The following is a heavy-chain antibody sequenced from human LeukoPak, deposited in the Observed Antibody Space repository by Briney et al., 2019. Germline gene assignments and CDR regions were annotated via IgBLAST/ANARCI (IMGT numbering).Heavy chain of an antibody. CDR1: GFTFSSYA. Sequence: QPGGSLRLSCAASGFTFSSYAMSWVRQAPGKGLEWVAVIQNDASTENFADSVKGRVTISRDNSKNTVFLQMNSLRVEDTAVYYCARELSQIVWGGLDYGGQGTLVSVSS. CDR2: IQNDASTE. J-gene: IGHJ4*02. CDR3: ARELSQIVWGGLDY. D-gene: IGHD2-21*01. V-gene: IGHV3-30*03.